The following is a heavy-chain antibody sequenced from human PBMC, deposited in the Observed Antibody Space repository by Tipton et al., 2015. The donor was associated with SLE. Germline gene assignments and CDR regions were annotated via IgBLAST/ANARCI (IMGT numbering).Heavy chain of an antibody. J-gene: IGHJ6*03. CDR2: IYTSGST. CDR3: ARGLTRGVGDLVYFYYYIDV. Sequence: TLSLTCAVYGGSIISRDWWSWIRQPAGKGLEWIGRIYTSGSTNYNPSLKSRVTISIDRSASHFSLRLRSVTAADTAVYYCARGLTRGVGDLVYFYYYIDVWGKGTTVTVSS. CDR1: GGSIISRDW. V-gene: IGHV4-61*02. D-gene: IGHD3-10*01.